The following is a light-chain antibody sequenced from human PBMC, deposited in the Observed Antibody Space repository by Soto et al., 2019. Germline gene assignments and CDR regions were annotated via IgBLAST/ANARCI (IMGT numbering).Light chain of an antibody. J-gene: IGKJ1*01. Sequence: EVVMTQSPATLSVSPGERATLSCRASQSVSSNLAWYQQKPGQAPRLLIYGASTRATGIPARFSGRGSGTDFTLTISSLQSEDFAVYYCQQYNNWPPWTFGQGTKVEIK. V-gene: IGKV3-15*01. CDR1: QSVSSN. CDR3: QQYNNWPPWT. CDR2: GAS.